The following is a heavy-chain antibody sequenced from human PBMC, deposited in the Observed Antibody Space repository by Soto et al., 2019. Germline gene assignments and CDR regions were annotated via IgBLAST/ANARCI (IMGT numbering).Heavy chain of an antibody. CDR2: MSHSGGT. Sequence: QVQLQQWGAGLLKPSETLSLTCAVYGGSVSGANYYWSWMRQPPGKGLEWIGEMSHSGGTHFNPSLKSRVTISVDTSTNQFSLKMSSVIAADTALYYCARVERGTATTVVDAFDIWGPGTMVTVSS. CDR1: GGSVSGANYY. CDR3: ARVERGTATTVVDAFDI. D-gene: IGHD1-1*01. V-gene: IGHV4-34*01. J-gene: IGHJ3*02.